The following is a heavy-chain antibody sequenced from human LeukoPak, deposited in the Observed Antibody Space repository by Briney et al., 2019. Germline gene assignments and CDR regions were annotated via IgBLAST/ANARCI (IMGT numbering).Heavy chain of an antibody. D-gene: IGHD2-15*01. CDR1: GYTFTSYG. Sequence: GASVKVSCEASGYTFTSYGISWVRQAPGQGLEWMGWISAYNGNTNYAQKLQGRVTMTTDTSTSTAYMELRSLRSDDTAVYYCARDRLVVVVAAIMGAFDIWGQGTMVTVSS. V-gene: IGHV1-18*01. CDR2: ISAYNGNT. CDR3: ARDRLVVVVAAIMGAFDI. J-gene: IGHJ3*02.